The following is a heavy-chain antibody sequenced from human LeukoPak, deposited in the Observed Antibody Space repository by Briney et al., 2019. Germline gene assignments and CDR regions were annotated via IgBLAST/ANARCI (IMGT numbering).Heavy chain of an antibody. CDR1: GFTFSSYS. CDR3: ARDPLSSSSSDY. V-gene: IGHV3-48*01. J-gene: IGHJ4*02. CDR2: ISRGSSDI. Sequence: GGSLRLSCAASGFTFSSYSMNWVRQAPGRGLEWISYISRGSSDIYYADSVKGRFTISRDNAKNSLYLQMNTLRAEDTAVYYCARDPLSSSSSDYWGQGTLVTVSS. D-gene: IGHD6-13*01.